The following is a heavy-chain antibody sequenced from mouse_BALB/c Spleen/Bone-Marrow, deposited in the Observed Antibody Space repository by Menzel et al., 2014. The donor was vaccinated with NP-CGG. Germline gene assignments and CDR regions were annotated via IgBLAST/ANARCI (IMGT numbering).Heavy chain of an antibody. J-gene: IGHJ3*01. CDR1: GYVFSTSW. V-gene: IGHV1-82*01. CDR2: IYPGDGDA. CDR3: VRGAHP. Sequence: VKLVESGPELVKPGASVKISCKASGYVFSTSWMNWVKQRPGQGLEWIGRIYPGDGDANYNGNFKGKATLTADKSSSTAYMQLNSLTSVDSAVYFCVRGAHPRGQGTLVTVSA.